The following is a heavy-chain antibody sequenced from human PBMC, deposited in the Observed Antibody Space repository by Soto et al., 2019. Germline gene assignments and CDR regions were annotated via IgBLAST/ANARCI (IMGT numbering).Heavy chain of an antibody. Sequence: GGSLRLSCAASGFTFSSYAMSWVRQAPGKGLEWVSAISGSGGSTYYADSVKGRFTISRDNSKNTLYLQMNSLRAEDTAVYYCARQLHDSNGYSTYGMDAWAQETTLTVSS. CDR1: GFTFSSYA. D-gene: IGHD3-22*01. J-gene: IGHJ6*02. CDR3: ARQLHDSNGYSTYGMDA. V-gene: IGHV3-23*01. CDR2: ISGSGGST.